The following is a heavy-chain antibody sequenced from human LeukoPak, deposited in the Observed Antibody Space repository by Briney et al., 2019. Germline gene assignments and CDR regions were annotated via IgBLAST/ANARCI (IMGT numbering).Heavy chain of an antibody. V-gene: IGHV3-23*01. CDR3: AKGDIVATIWCDY. Sequence: GGSLRLSCAASGYTFSSYAMSWVRQAPGKGLEWVSAISGSGGSTYYADSVKGRFTISRDNSKNTLYLQMNSLRAEDTAVYYCAKGDIVATIWCDYWGQGTLVTVSS. D-gene: IGHD5-12*01. J-gene: IGHJ4*02. CDR1: GYTFSSYA. CDR2: ISGSGGST.